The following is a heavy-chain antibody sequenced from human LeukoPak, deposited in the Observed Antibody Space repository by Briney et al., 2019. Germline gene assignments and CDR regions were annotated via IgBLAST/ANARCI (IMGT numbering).Heavy chain of an antibody. CDR1: GGTFSSYA. J-gene: IGHJ6*03. D-gene: IGHD6-25*01. CDR3: GLSGNYYYYYMDV. Sequence: SVKVSCKASGGTFSSYAISWVRQAPGQGLEWMGGIIPIFGTANYAQKFQGRVTITADESTTTAYMELSSLRSDDTAIYYCGLSGNYYYYYMDVWGKGTTVTISS. V-gene: IGHV1-69*01. CDR2: IIPIFGTA.